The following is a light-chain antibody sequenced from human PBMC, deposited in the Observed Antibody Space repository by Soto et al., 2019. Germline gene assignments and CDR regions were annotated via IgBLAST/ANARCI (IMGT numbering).Light chain of an antibody. Sequence: QSALTQPASVSGSPRQSITISCTGTSSDVGGYNYVSWYQQHPSKAPKLMIYEVSNRPSGVSNRFSGSKSGNTASLTISGLQAEDEADYYCSSYTSSSTPWVFGGGTKLTVL. V-gene: IGLV2-14*01. CDR2: EVS. CDR3: SSYTSSSTPWV. J-gene: IGLJ3*02. CDR1: SSDVGGYNY.